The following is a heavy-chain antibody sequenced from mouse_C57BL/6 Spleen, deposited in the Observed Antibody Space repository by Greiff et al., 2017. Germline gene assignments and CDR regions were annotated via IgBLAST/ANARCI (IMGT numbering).Heavy chain of an antibody. Sequence: QVQLQQPGAELVKPGASVKMSCKASGYTFTSYWITWVKQRPGQGLEWIGDIYPGSGSTNYNEKFKSKATLAVDTSSSTAYMQLSSLTSEDSAVYYCARFYHGSSHYFDYWGQGTTLTVAS. V-gene: IGHV1-55*01. CDR1: GYTFTSYW. J-gene: IGHJ2*01. CDR3: ARFYHGSSHYFDY. D-gene: IGHD1-1*01. CDR2: IYPGSGST.